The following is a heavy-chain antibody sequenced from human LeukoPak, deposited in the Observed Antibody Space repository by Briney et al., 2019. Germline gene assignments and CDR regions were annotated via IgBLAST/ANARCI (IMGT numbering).Heavy chain of an antibody. CDR2: IYYSGST. CDR3: ARDSTVVTAYGMDV. CDR1: VGSISRYY. J-gene: IGHJ6*02. D-gene: IGHD4-23*01. Sequence: SETLSLTCTVPVGSISRYYWSWIRQPPGKGLEWIGYIYYSGSTNYNPSLKSRVTISVDTSKNQFSLKLSSVTAADTAVYYCARDSTVVTAYGMDVWGQGTTVTVSS. V-gene: IGHV4-59*01.